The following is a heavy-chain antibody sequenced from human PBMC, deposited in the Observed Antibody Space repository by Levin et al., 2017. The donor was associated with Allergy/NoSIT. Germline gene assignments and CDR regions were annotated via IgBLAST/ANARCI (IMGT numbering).Heavy chain of an antibody. CDR3: ASDPAAAHNWFDP. Sequence: PSETLSLTCTVSGDSVSSGNYYWTWIRQPPGKGLEWIGNIYYRGSTNYNPSLKSRVTILLDTSKNQFSLRLSSLTAADTAMYYCASDPAAAHNWFDPWGQGTLVTVSS. J-gene: IGHJ5*02. CDR2: IYYRGST. V-gene: IGHV4-61*01. D-gene: IGHD6-13*01. CDR1: GDSVSSGNYY.